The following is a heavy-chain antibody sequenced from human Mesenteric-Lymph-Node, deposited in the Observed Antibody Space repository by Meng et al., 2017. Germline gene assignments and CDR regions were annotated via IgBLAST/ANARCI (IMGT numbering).Heavy chain of an antibody. CDR3: ASKHEYYYDSSGYYAAFDY. J-gene: IGHJ4*02. CDR2: IDWDDDK. Sequence: SGPMLVKPTQTLTLTCTFSGFSLSTSGMRVSWIRQPPGKALEWLARIDWDDDKFYSTSLKTRLTISKDTSKNQVVLTMTNMNPVDTATYYCASKHEYYYDSSGYYAAFDYWGQGTLVTVSS. V-gene: IGHV2-70*04. CDR1: GFSLSTSGMR. D-gene: IGHD3-22*01.